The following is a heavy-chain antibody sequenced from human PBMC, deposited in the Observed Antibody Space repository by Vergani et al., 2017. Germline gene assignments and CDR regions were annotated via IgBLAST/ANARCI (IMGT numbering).Heavy chain of an antibody. D-gene: IGHD3-10*01. J-gene: IGHJ5*02. CDR3: ARDYYGSGTIFPWFDP. Sequence: EVQLVESGGGLVQPGRSLRLSCTASGFTFGDYAMSWVRQAPGKGLEWVGFIRSKAYGGTTEYAASVKGRFTISRDDSKSIAYLQMNSLKTEDTAVYYCARDYYGSGTIFPWFDPWGQGTLVTVSS. V-gene: IGHV3-49*04. CDR1: GFTFGDYA. CDR2: IRSKAYGGTT.